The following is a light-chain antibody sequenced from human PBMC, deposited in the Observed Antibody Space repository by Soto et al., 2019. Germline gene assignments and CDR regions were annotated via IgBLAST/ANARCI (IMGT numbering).Light chain of an antibody. Sequence: ETVMTQSPVTLSLSPGDRATLSCRASHSVRSNLAWYQQKPGQPPRLLIYAASTRATGIPGRFSGSGSGTEFTLTISSLQSEDSAVYYCHQRSNWPLTFGGGTKVEIK. CDR3: HQRSNWPLT. V-gene: IGKV3-15*01. J-gene: IGKJ4*01. CDR1: HSVRSN. CDR2: AAS.